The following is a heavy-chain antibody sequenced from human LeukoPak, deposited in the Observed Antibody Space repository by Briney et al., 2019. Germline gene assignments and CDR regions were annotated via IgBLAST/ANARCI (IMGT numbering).Heavy chain of an antibody. CDR1: GGTFSSYT. V-gene: IGHV1-69*04. D-gene: IGHD1-7*01. CDR3: ARDGGNYDKRWFDP. Sequence: PVKVSCKASGGTFSSYTISWVRQAPGQGLEWMGRIIPILGIANYAQKFQGRVTITADKSTSTAYMELSSLRSEDTAVYYCARDGGNYDKRWFDPWGQGTLVTVSS. CDR2: IIPILGIA. J-gene: IGHJ5*02.